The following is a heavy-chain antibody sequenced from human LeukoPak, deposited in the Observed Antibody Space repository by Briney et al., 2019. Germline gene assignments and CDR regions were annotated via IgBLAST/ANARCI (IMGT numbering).Heavy chain of an antibody. Sequence: SQTLSLTCAISGXSVSSNSTAWNWIRQSPSRGREWLGRTSYRSKWYNNYAVSVKSRITINPDTSKNQFSLQLKSVTPEDTAVYYCARWQHDTAFFDYWGQGTLVTVSS. V-gene: IGHV6-1*01. J-gene: IGHJ4*02. CDR2: TSYRSKWYN. CDR3: ARWQHDTAFFDY. D-gene: IGHD1-1*01. CDR1: GXSVSSNSTA.